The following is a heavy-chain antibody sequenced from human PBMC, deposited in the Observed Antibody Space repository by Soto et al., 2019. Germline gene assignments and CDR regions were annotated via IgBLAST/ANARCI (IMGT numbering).Heavy chain of an antibody. CDR1: GYTFGNYD. Sequence: AAVKDSCKASGYTFGNYDIHWVRQAPGQGLEWMGWVNPKTGDTVYAENFQGRVTITRSTSISTAYLELNRLRFEDTAVSYCARSPSVKRSFDCLTNNTCVDPW. J-gene: IGHJ5*02. CDR3: ARSPSVKRSFDCLTNNTCVDP. V-gene: IGHV1-8*02. D-gene: IGHD3-9*01. CDR2: VNPKTGDT.